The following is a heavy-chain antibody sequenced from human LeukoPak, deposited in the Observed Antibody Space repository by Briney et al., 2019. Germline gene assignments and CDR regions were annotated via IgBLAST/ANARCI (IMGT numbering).Heavy chain of an antibody. D-gene: IGHD5-18*01. Sequence: SETLSLTCTVSGGSISSYYWSWIRQPPGKGLEWIGYIYYSGSTNYNPSLKSRVTISVDTSKNQFSLKLSSVTAADTAVYYCARVNGAIQLWQRGDVYFDYWGQGTLVTVSS. CDR2: IYYSGST. CDR1: GGSISSYY. CDR3: ARVNGAIQLWQRGDVYFDY. J-gene: IGHJ4*02. V-gene: IGHV4-59*12.